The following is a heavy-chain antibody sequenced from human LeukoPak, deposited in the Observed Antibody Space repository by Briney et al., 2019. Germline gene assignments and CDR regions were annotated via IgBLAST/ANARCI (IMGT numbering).Heavy chain of an antibody. Sequence: SVKVSCKASGGTFSSYTISWVRQAPGQGLEWMGRIIPILGIANYAQMFQGRVTITADKSTSTAYMELSSLRSEDTAVYYCAREGTQVTMVRGVIGIWGQGTMVTVSS. V-gene: IGHV1-69*04. D-gene: IGHD3-10*01. CDR3: AREGTQVTMVRGVIGI. CDR2: IIPILGIA. CDR1: GGTFSSYT. J-gene: IGHJ3*02.